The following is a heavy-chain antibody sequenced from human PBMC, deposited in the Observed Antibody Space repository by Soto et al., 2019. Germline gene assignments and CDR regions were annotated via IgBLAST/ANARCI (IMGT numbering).Heavy chain of an antibody. CDR3: ARLASAVVVAATRRGVGENYMDV. CDR2: INHSGST. J-gene: IGHJ6*03. CDR1: GGSFSGYY. Sequence: SETLSLTCAVYGGSFSGYYWSWIRQPPGKGLEWIGEINHSGSTNYNPSLKSRVTISVDTSKNQFSLKLSSVTAADTAVYYCARLASAVVVAATRRGVGENYMDVWGKGTTVTVSS. D-gene: IGHD2-15*01. V-gene: IGHV4-34*01.